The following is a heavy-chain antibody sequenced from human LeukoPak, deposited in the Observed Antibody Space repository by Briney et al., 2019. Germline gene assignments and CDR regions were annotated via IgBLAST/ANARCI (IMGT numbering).Heavy chain of an antibody. V-gene: IGHV3-7*05. Sequence: GGSLRLSCAVSGFSFADEYMSWVRQAPGKGLEWVANIKRDGGEKYYVDSVKGRFTISRDNAKKSLYLQMNSLRAEDTAVYYCAKVSAVTRGHFDYWGQGNLVTVSS. CDR2: IKRDGGEK. D-gene: IGHD3-10*01. CDR1: GFSFADEY. J-gene: IGHJ4*02. CDR3: AKVSAVTRGHFDY.